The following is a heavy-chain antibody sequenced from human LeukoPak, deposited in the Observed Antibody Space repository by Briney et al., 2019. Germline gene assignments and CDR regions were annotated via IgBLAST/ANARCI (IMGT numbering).Heavy chain of an antibody. J-gene: IGHJ4*02. CDR1: GFTFSSYA. V-gene: IGHV3-23*01. D-gene: IGHD3-22*01. CDR3: AKTPNYYDSSLPFDY. Sequence: GGSLRLSCAASGFTFSSYAMSWVRQAPGKGLEWVSGISGSGGSTYYADSVKGRFTISRDNSKNTLYLQMNSLRAEDTAVYYCAKTPNYYDSSLPFDYWGQGTLVTVSS. CDR2: ISGSGGST.